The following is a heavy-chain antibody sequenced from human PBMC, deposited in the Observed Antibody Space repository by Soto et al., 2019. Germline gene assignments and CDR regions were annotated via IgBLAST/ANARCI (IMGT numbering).Heavy chain of an antibody. CDR3: ARTKDFDY. Sequence: ASVKVSCQTSGYTYTHYGITWVRQAPGQGLEWMGWISPYDGNTNYAQKFQGRVTMTTDTSTSTAYMELRSLRSDDTAVYYCARTKDFDYWGQGTLVTVSS. D-gene: IGHD2-8*01. J-gene: IGHJ4*02. CDR2: ISPYDGNT. V-gene: IGHV1-18*01. CDR1: GYTYTHYG.